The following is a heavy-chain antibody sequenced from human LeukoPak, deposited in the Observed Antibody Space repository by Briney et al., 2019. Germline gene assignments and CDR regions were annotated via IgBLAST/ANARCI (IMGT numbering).Heavy chain of an antibody. CDR1: GFAFCNYA. V-gene: IGHV3-23*01. D-gene: IGHD4-17*01. CDR2: IDSSGSYT. Sequence: PGGFLRLSCAAPGFAFCNYAMGWGRPAPGEGLGWVSSIDSSGSYTPSADSVKGRFTISRDNSENTVYLQMNSLRAEDTAVYSCAKISTVTENFHHWGQGTLVTVSS. J-gene: IGHJ4*02. CDR3: AKISTVTENFHH.